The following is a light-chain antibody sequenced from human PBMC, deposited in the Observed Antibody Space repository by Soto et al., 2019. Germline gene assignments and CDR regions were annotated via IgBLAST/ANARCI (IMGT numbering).Light chain of an antibody. V-gene: IGKV3-15*01. CDR3: QQYNNWPRT. J-gene: IGKJ1*01. CDR1: QSVSSN. Sequence: EIVMTQSPATLSVSPGERATLSCRASQSVSSNLAWYQQKPGQAPRLLIYGASTRATGIPARFSGSGSETEFTLTISSLQSEDFAVYYCQQYNNWPRTSGQGTKV. CDR2: GAS.